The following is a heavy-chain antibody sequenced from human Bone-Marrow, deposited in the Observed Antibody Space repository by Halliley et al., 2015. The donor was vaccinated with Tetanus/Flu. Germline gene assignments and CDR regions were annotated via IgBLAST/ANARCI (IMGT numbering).Heavy chain of an antibody. V-gene: IGHV4-31*02. J-gene: IGHJ4*02. CDR2: LHDSGPT. CDR3: ARGRRTPDY. Sequence: KGLGGIGYLHDSGPTYYTPSLTRRVSISRDTSKNQFPRELDSVTAADTAVYYCARGRRTPDYWGQGTLVTVSS.